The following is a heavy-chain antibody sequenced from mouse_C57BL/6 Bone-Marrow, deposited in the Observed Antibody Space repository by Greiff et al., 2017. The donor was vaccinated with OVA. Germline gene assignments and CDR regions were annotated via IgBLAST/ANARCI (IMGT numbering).Heavy chain of an antibody. J-gene: IGHJ1*03. V-gene: IGHV5-4*01. CDR2: ISDGGSYT. CDR1: GFTFSSYA. Sequence: EVKLVESGGGLVKPGGSLKLSCAASGFTFSSYAMSWVRQTPEKRLEWVATISDGGSYTYYTDNVKGRFTISRDNAKNNLYLQMSHLKSEDTAMYYCARDGGFWYFDGWGTGTTVTVSS. CDR3: ARDGGFWYFDG.